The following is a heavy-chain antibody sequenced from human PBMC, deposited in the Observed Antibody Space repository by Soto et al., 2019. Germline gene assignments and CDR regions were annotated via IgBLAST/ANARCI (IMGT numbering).Heavy chain of an antibody. J-gene: IGHJ4*02. CDR1: GFTFSSYA. V-gene: IGHV3-30-3*01. Sequence: VGSLRLSCAASGFTFSSYAMHWVRQAPGKGLEWVAVISYDGSNKYYADSVKGRFTISRDNSKNTLYLQMNSLRAEDTAVYYCARDDSSGYSLDYWGQGTLVTVSS. CDR2: ISYDGSNK. CDR3: ARDDSSGYSLDY. D-gene: IGHD3-22*01.